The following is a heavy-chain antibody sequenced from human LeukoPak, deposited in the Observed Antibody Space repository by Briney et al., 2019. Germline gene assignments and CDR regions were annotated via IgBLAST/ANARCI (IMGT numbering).Heavy chain of an antibody. CDR1: GGSISSSSYY. CDR3: ARVDLVVLTSRLAFDI. D-gene: IGHD5-12*01. CDR2: IYYSGST. Sequence: PSETLSLTCTVSGGSISSSSYYWGWIRQPPGKGLEWIGSIYYSGSTYYNPSLRSRVTTSVDTSKNQFSLKLSSVTAADTAVYYCARVDLVVLTSRLAFDIWGQGTMVTVSS. V-gene: IGHV4-39*07. J-gene: IGHJ3*02.